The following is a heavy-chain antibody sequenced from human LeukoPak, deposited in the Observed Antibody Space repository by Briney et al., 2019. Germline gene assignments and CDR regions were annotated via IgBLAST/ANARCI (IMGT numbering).Heavy chain of an antibody. CDR1: GYTFTGYY. D-gene: IGHD6-13*01. Sequence: ASVKVSCKASGYTFTGYYMHWMRQAPRQGLEWMGWINPNSGGTNYAQKFQGRVTMTRDTSISTAYMELSRLRSDDTAVYYCARRGIAAAGIDYWGQGTLVTVSS. CDR2: INPNSGGT. V-gene: IGHV1-2*02. J-gene: IGHJ4*02. CDR3: ARRGIAAAGIDY.